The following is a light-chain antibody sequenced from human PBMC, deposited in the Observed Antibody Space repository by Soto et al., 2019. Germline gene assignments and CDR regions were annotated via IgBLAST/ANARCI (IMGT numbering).Light chain of an antibody. J-gene: IGKJ5*01. CDR3: QQRNDWQVT. V-gene: IGKV3-11*01. CDR2: DVP. CDR1: QTVDNY. Sequence: EIVLTQSPVTLSLSPGERATLSCRASQTVDNYLAWYQQKPGQAPRLLIYDVPNRATGIPARFSGSGSGTDFTLTISSLEPGDFAVYYCQQRNDWQVTFRQGTRLEIK.